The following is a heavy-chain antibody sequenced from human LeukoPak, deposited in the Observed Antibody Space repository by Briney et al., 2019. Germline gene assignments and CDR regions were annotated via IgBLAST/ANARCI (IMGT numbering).Heavy chain of an antibody. CDR2: IYYSGST. CDR3: ARQNMVRGVIFDY. CDR1: GGSISSSSYY. J-gene: IGHJ4*02. D-gene: IGHD3-10*01. V-gene: IGHV4-39*01. Sequence: SETLSLTCTVSGGSISSSSYYWGWIRQPPGKGLEWIGSIYYSGSTYYNPSHKSRVTISVDTSKNQFSLKLSSVTAADTAVYYCARQNMVRGVIFDYWGQGTLVTVSS.